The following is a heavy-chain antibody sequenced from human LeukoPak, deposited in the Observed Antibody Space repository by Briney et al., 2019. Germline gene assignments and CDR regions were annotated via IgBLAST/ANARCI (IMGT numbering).Heavy chain of an antibody. V-gene: IGHV3-23*01. D-gene: IGHD3-10*01. CDR1: GFTFNSYA. J-gene: IGHJ4*02. Sequence: GGSLRRSCAASGFTFNSYAMSWVRQAPGKGLGWVSSISGTGSTTYYADSVKGRFAISRDNSKDTLYLQMSSLTAEDTAVYYCAKDQRFGELADYRGQGTLVTVSS. CDR2: ISGTGSTT. CDR3: AKDQRFGELADY.